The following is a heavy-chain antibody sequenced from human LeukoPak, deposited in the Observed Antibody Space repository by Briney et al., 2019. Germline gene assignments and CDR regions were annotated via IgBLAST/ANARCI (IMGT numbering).Heavy chain of an antibody. CDR1: GFTFDDYA. D-gene: IGHD3-3*01. J-gene: IGHJ6*03. Sequence: PGGSLRLSCAASGFTFDDYAMHWVRQAPGKGLEWVSLISGDGGSTYYADSVKGRFTISRDNSKNSLYLQMNSLRTEDTALYYCAKDRTYYDFWSGYYDYYMDVRGKGTTVTVSS. V-gene: IGHV3-43*02. CDR2: ISGDGGST. CDR3: AKDRTYYDFWSGYYDYYMDV.